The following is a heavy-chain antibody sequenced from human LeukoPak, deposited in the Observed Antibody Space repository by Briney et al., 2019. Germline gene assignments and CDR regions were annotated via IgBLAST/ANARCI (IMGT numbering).Heavy chain of an antibody. D-gene: IGHD3-22*01. J-gene: IGHJ3*02. CDR2: IYTSGST. CDR1: GGSISSYY. Sequence: SETLSLTCTVSGGSISSYYWSWIRQPAGKGLEWIGRIYTSGSTNYNPSLKSRVTMSVDTSKNQFSLKLSSVTAADTAVYYCARDHVGGYYDSSGWYAFDIWGQGTMVTVSS. CDR3: ARDHVGGYYDSSGWYAFDI. V-gene: IGHV4-4*07.